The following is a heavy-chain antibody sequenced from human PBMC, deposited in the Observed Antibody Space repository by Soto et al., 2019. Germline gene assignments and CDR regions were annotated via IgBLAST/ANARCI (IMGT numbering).Heavy chain of an antibody. V-gene: IGHV3-23*01. CDR3: AKQPYYYDSSGYYDY. Sequence: PGGSLRLSCAASGFTFSSYAMSWVRQDPGKGLEWVSAISGSGGSTYYADSVKGRFTISRDNSKNTLYLQMNSLRAEDTAVYYCAKQPYYYDSSGYYDYWGQGTLATVSS. CDR2: ISGSGGST. D-gene: IGHD3-22*01. J-gene: IGHJ4*02. CDR1: GFTFSSYA.